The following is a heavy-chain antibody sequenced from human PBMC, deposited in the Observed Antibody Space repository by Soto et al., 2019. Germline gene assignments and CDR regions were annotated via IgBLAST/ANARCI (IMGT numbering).Heavy chain of an antibody. CDR2: INHSGNT. Sequence: SETLSLTCAVYGGSFSDYYWTWIRQPPGTGLEWIGEINHSGNTNYNPSLKSRVTISVDTSKNQFYLKLTSVTAADTAVYYCARDKITGLLDYWGQGTLVT. CDR3: ARDKITGLLDY. V-gene: IGHV4-34*01. CDR1: GGSFSDYY. J-gene: IGHJ4*02. D-gene: IGHD2-8*02.